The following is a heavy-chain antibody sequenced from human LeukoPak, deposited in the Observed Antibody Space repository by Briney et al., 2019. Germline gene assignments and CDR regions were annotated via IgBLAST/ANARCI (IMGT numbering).Heavy chain of an antibody. J-gene: IGHJ4*02. Sequence: ASVKVSCKASGYTFTGYYMHWVRQAPGQGLEWMGWINPNSGGTNYAQKFQGRVTMTRDTSISTAYMELSRLRSDDTAVYYCAVSGYSSSWPTEDFDYWGKGTLVTVSS. V-gene: IGHV1-2*02. D-gene: IGHD6-13*01. CDR1: GYTFTGYY. CDR3: AVSGYSSSWPTEDFDY. CDR2: INPNSGGT.